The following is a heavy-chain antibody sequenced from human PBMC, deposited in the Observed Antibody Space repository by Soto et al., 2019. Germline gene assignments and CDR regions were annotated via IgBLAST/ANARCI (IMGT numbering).Heavy chain of an antibody. Sequence: TSETLSLTCTVSGGSISSGDYYWSWIRQPPGKGLEWIGYIYYSGSTYYNPSLKSRVTISVDTSKNQFSLKLSSVTAADTAVYYCARDKLGYCSSTSCYTPWPYYYYGMDVWGQGTTVTVSS. CDR3: ARDKLGYCSSTSCYTPWPYYYYGMDV. CDR2: IYYSGST. J-gene: IGHJ6*02. D-gene: IGHD2-2*02. CDR1: GGSISSGDYY. V-gene: IGHV4-30-4*01.